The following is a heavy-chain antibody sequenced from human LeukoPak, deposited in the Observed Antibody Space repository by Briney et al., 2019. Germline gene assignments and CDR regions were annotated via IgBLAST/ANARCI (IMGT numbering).Heavy chain of an antibody. J-gene: IGHJ4*02. V-gene: IGHV4-59*01. Sequence: HPSETLSLTCTVSGGSISSYYWSWIRQPPGKGLEWIGYIYYSGSTNYNPSLKSRVTISVDTSKNQFSLKLSSVTAADTAVYYCAIHPYGGSSGDYWGQGTLVTVSS. CDR1: GGSISSYY. CDR2: IYYSGST. D-gene: IGHD4-23*01. CDR3: AIHPYGGSSGDY.